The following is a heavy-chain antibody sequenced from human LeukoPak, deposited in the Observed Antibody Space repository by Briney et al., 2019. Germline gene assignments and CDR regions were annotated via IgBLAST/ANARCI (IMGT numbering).Heavy chain of an antibody. CDR2: ISGSGGST. V-gene: IGHV3-23*01. CDR1: GFTLSSYA. Sequence: GGSLRLSCAASGFTLSSYAMSWGRQAPGKGLEWVSAISGSGGSTYYADSVKGRFTISRDNAKNTLYLQMKSLRAEDTAVYYCARYQGSVTVVTPSPLDYWGQGTLVTVSS. CDR3: ARYQGSVTVVTPSPLDY. J-gene: IGHJ4*02. D-gene: IGHD4-23*01.